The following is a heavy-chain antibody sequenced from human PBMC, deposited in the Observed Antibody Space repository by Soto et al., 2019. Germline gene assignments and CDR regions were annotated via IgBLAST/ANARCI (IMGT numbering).Heavy chain of an antibody. CDR3: ARLEKWYYNYYGLDV. V-gene: IGHV5-10-1*01. CDR2: IDPADSST. D-gene: IGHD1-26*01. Sequence: PGESLKISCQGSGYSFTTYWISWVRQMPGKGLEWMGKIDPADSSTNYSPSFQGHITISVDRSINTAHLQFSSLKVADTAVYYCARLEKWYYNYYGLDVWGQGTMVTVSS. J-gene: IGHJ6*02. CDR1: GYSFTTYW.